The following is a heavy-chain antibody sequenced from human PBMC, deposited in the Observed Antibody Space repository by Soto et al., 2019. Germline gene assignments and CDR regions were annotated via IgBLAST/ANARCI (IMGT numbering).Heavy chain of an antibody. J-gene: IGHJ3*02. CDR2: IYPGDSDT. CDR3: ASLWSPWIVGDAFDI. D-gene: IGHD3-10*01. V-gene: IGHV5-51*01. Sequence: GESLKISCKGSGYSFTSYWIGWVRQMPGKGLEWMGIIYPGDSDTRYSPSFQGQVTISADKSISTAYLQWSGLKASDTAMYYCASLWSPWIVGDAFDIWGQGTMVTVSS. CDR1: GYSFTSYW.